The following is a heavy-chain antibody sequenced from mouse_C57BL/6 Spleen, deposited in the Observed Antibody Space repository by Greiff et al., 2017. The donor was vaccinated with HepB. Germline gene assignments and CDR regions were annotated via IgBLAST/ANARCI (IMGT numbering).Heavy chain of an antibody. Sequence: EVQLVESGEGLVKPGGSLKLSCAASGFTFSSYAMSWVRQTPEKRLEWVAYLSSGGDYIYYADTVKGRFTISRDNARNTLYLQMSSLKSEDTAMYYCTRVSNFFFITTAVDYFDYWGQGTTLTVSS. CDR2: LSSGGDYI. V-gene: IGHV5-9-1*02. CDR1: GFTFSSYA. J-gene: IGHJ2*01. D-gene: IGHD1-1*01. CDR3: TRVSNFFFITTAVDYFDY.